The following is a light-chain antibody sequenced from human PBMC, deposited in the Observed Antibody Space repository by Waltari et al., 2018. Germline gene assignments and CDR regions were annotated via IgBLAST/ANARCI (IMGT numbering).Light chain of an antibody. V-gene: IGKV3-15*01. Sequence: EIVMTQSPATLSVSPGERATLSCRASQSLGSNLAWYQQKPGQPPRLLVYGASTRATGTPARFSVSGSGTQFTLIISGLQSGDSAVYYCQQYNMRPQTFGQGTRVEI. CDR2: GAS. J-gene: IGKJ1*01. CDR3: QQYNMRPQT. CDR1: QSLGSN.